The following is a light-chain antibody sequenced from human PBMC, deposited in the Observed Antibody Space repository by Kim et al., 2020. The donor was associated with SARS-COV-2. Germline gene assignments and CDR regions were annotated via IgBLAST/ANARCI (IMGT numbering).Light chain of an antibody. CDR2: GAS. Sequence: EIVMTQSPATLSVSPGERATLSCRASQSVRSNLAWYQQKPGQAHRLLIYGASTRATGIPARFSGSGSGTEFTLTISSLQSEDFAVYYCQQYNNWPLLFTFGPGTKVDIK. CDR1: QSVRSN. J-gene: IGKJ3*01. V-gene: IGKV3-15*01. CDR3: QQYNNWPLLFT.